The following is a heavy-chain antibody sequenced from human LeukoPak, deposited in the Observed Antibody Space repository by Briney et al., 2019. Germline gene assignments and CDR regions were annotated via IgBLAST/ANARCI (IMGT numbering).Heavy chain of an antibody. CDR2: INHSGST. Sequence: SETLSLTCAVYGGSFSGYYWSWIRQPPGKGREWIGEINHSGSTNYNPSLKSRVTISVDTSKNQFSLKLSSVTAADTAVYYCARDRGYSGYDSYFDYWGQGTLVTVSS. CDR1: GGSFSGYY. V-gene: IGHV4-34*01. D-gene: IGHD5-12*01. J-gene: IGHJ4*02. CDR3: ARDRGYSGYDSYFDY.